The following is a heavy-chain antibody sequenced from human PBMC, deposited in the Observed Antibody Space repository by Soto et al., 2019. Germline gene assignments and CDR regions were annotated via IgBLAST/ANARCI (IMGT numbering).Heavy chain of an antibody. D-gene: IGHD3-22*01. CDR3: ARTIIFNSSGYYYPFDY. J-gene: IGHJ4*02. V-gene: IGHV2-70*04. CDR1: GFSLSTSGMR. Sequence: SGPTLVNPTQTLTLTCTFSGFSLSTSGMRVSWIRQPPGKALEWLARIDWDDDKFYSTSLKTRLTISKDTSKNQVVLTMTNMDPVDTATYYCARTIIFNSSGYYYPFDYWGQGTLVTVS. CDR2: IDWDDDK.